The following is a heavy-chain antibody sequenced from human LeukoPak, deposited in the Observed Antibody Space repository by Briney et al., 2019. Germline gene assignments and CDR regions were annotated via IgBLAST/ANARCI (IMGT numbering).Heavy chain of an antibody. Sequence: GGSLRLSCAASGFTFSSYEMNWVRQAPGKGLEWVSYISSSGSTIYYADSVKGRFTISRDNAKNSLYLQMNSLRAEDTALYYCARDSYGHCSSTSCTAGGYYYYYMDVWGKGTTVTVSS. CDR3: ARDSYGHCSSTSCTAGGYYYYYMDV. CDR1: GFTFSSYE. V-gene: IGHV3-48*03. D-gene: IGHD2-2*01. CDR2: ISSSGSTI. J-gene: IGHJ6*03.